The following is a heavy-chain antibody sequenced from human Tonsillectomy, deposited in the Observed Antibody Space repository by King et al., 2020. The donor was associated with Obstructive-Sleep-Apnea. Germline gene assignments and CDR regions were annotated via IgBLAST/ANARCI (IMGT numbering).Heavy chain of an antibody. CDR3: ARGWSPDY. J-gene: IGHJ4*02. D-gene: IGHD2-15*01. CDR2: INHSGST. Sequence: VQLQQWGAGLLKPSETLSLTCAVYGGSFSDYYWGWIRQPPGKGLEWIGEINHSGSTNYNPSLKSRVIISVETSKNQCSLKLNSVTAADTAVYYCARGWSPDYWGQGTLVTVSS. CDR1: GGSFSDYY. V-gene: IGHV4-34*01.